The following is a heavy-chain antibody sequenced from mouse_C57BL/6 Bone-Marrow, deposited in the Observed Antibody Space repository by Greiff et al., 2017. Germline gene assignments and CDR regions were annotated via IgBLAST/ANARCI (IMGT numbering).Heavy chain of an antibody. CDR1: GFNIKDDY. V-gene: IGHV14-4*01. J-gene: IGHJ1*03. Sequence: VQLKESGAELVRPGASVKLSCTASGFNIKDDYMHWVKQRPEQGLEWIGWIDPENGDTEYASKFQGKATITADTSSNTAYLQLSSLTSEDTAVYYCTPYYYGSRNWYFDVWGTGTTVTVSS. D-gene: IGHD1-1*01. CDR3: TPYYYGSRNWYFDV. CDR2: IDPENGDT.